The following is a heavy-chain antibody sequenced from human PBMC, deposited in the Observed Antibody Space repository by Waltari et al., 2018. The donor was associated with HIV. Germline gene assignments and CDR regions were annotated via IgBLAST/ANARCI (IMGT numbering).Heavy chain of an antibody. Sequence: QVQLQQWGAGLLKPSETLSLTCAVYGGSFSGYYWSWIRQPPGKGLEWIGEINHSGSTNYNPSLKSRVTISVDTSKNQFSLKLSSVTAADTAVYYCARGGWGARYCSSTSCYAGAYYYYGMDVWGQGTTVTVSS. D-gene: IGHD2-2*01. V-gene: IGHV4-34*01. CDR2: INHSGST. CDR1: GGSFSGYY. CDR3: ARGGWGARYCSSTSCYAGAYYYYGMDV. J-gene: IGHJ6*02.